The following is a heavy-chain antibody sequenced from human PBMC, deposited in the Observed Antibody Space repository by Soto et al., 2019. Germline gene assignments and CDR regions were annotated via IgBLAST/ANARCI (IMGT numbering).Heavy chain of an antibody. D-gene: IGHD3-3*01. J-gene: IGHJ3*02. CDR3: ARLRFLEWLLDAFDI. CDR1: GYSFTSYW. Sequence: PGESLKISCKGSGYSFTSYWIGWVRQMPGKGLEWMGIIYPGDSDTRYSPSFQGQVTISADKSISTAYLQWSSLKASDTAMYYCARLRFLEWLLDAFDIWGQGTMVTVSS. CDR2: IYPGDSDT. V-gene: IGHV5-51*01.